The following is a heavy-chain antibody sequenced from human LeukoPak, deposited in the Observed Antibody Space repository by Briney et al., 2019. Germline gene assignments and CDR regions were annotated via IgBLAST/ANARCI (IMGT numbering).Heavy chain of an antibody. D-gene: IGHD3-22*01. CDR3: ASNTNYYENTGHYVLDS. Sequence: ASVTVSCKASGGTFSTYAISWVRQAPGQGLEWMGGIIPILGTANYAQEFKGGVTITADEFTGTAYMELSSLRSEDTAVFYCASNTNYYENTGHYVLDSWGQGTLVTVSS. CDR2: IIPILGTA. V-gene: IGHV1-69*13. J-gene: IGHJ5*01. CDR1: GGTFSTYA.